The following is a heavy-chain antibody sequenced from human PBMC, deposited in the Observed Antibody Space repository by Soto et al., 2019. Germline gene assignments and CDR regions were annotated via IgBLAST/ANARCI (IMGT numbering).Heavy chain of an antibody. D-gene: IGHD6-19*01. CDR3: ARDCRGWYYYYYGMGV. Sequence: GGSLRLSCAASGFTFSSYEMNWVRQAPGKGLEWVSYISSSGSTIYYADSVKGRFTISRDNAKNSLYLQMNSLRAEDTAVYYCARDCRGWYYYYYGMGVWGQGTTVTVSS. CDR2: ISSSGSTI. V-gene: IGHV3-48*03. J-gene: IGHJ6*02. CDR1: GFTFSSYE.